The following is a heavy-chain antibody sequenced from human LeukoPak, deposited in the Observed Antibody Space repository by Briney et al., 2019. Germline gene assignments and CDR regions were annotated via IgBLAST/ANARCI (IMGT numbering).Heavy chain of an antibody. J-gene: IGHJ3*02. D-gene: IGHD2-2*01. CDR2: ISSNGGST. CDR3: VKGGYCSSTSCQGAFDI. Sequence: GGSLRLSCSASGFTFSSYAMHWVRHAPGKGLEYVSAISSNGGSTYYADSVKGRFTISRDNSKNTLYLQMSSLRAEDTAVYYCVKGGYCSSTSCQGAFDIWGQGTMVTVSS. V-gene: IGHV3-64D*06. CDR1: GFTFSSYA.